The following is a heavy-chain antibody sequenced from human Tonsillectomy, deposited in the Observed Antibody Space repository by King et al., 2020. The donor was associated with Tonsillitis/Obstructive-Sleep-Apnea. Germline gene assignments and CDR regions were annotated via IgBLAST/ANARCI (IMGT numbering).Heavy chain of an antibody. CDR2: IGTAGDT. D-gene: IGHD1-26*01. J-gene: IGHJ3*02. V-gene: IGHV3-13*04. CDR1: GFTFSIYD. CDR3: ARGSSELLDAFDI. Sequence: EIQLVQSGGGLVQPGGSLRLSCAASGFTFSIYDMHWVRQAKGKGLEWVSAIGTAGDTYYPGSVKGRFTISRENAKNSLYLQMNSLRAGDTAVYYCARGSSELLDAFDIWGQGTMVTVSS.